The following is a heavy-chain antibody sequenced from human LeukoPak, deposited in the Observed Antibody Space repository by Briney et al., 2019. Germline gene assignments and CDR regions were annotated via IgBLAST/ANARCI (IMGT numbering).Heavy chain of an antibody. CDR3: ATAPQIVVVPAARDWYFDL. D-gene: IGHD2-2*01. CDR1: GYTLTELS. J-gene: IGHJ2*01. Sequence: ASVKVSCKVSGYTLTELSMHWVRQAPGKGLEWMGGFDPEDGETIYAQKFQGRVTMTEDTSTDTAYMELSSLRSEDTAVYYCATAPQIVVVPAARDWYFDLWGRGTLVTVSS. V-gene: IGHV1-24*01. CDR2: FDPEDGET.